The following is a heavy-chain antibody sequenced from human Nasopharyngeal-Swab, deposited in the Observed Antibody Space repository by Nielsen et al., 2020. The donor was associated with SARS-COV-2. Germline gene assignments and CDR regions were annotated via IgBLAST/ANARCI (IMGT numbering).Heavy chain of an antibody. Sequence: SETLSLTCTVSGGSISSYYWSWIRQPAGKGLEWIGHIYSSGSTNYNPSLKSRVTMSVDTSKNQFSLKLSSVTAADTAVYYCARDEGVVGATYWFYPWGQGTLVTVSS. J-gene: IGHJ5*02. D-gene: IGHD2-15*01. V-gene: IGHV4-4*07. CDR2: IYSSGST. CDR3: ARDEGVVGATYWFYP. CDR1: GGSISSYY.